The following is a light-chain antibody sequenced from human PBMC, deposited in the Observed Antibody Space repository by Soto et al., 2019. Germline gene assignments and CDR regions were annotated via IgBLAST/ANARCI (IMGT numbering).Light chain of an antibody. CDR2: EVS. V-gene: IGLV2-14*01. CDR1: RNDISAYDS. J-gene: IGLJ2*01. Sequence: QSVLTQPASVSGSPGQSITISCTGSRNDISAYDSVSWYQQHPDKAPKLIIYEVSNRPSGVSNRFSGSKSGNTASLTISGLQADDEADYYCSSYATNNKALFGGGTKLTVL. CDR3: SSYATNNKAL.